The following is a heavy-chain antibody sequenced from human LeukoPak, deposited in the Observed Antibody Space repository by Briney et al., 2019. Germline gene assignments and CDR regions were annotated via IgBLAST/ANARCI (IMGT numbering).Heavy chain of an antibody. J-gene: IGHJ5*02. CDR3: ATIYGGKAPNWFDP. Sequence: ASVKVSCKVSGYTFTDYYMHRVQQAPGKGLEWMGLVDPEDGETIYAEKFQGRVTITADTSTDTAYMELSSLRSEDTAVYYCATIYGGKAPNWFDPWGQGTLVTVSS. D-gene: IGHD4-23*01. CDR2: VDPEDGET. V-gene: IGHV1-69-2*01. CDR1: GYTFTDYY.